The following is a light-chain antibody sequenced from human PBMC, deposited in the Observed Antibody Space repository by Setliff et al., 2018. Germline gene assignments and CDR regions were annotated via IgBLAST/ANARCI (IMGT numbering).Light chain of an antibody. V-gene: IGLV2-14*01. J-gene: IGLJ3*02. CDR3: CPHTRSSTGV. CDR2: DVD. CDR1: ASDVGAYNF. Sequence: QSALTQPASVSGSPGQSITISCTGTASDVGAYNFVSWYQQHPGKAPNLMIYDVDNRPSGVSNRFSGSKSGNTASLTISGLQAEDEADYYCCPHTRSSTGVFGGGTKVTVL.